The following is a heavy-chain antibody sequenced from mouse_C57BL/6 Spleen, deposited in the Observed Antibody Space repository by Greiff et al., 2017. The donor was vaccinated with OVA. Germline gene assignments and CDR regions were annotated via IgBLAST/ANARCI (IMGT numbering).Heavy chain of an antibody. CDR2: IYPSDSET. CDR1: GYTFTSYW. J-gene: IGHJ2*01. Sequence: QVPLQPPGAELVRPGYSVKLSCTASGYTFTSYWMDWEKQRPGHRLEWIGNIYPSDSETHYNQMFKDQATSTIDKSSSTAYMQLSSLTSEDSAVYYWARTPGYDPPFDYSGQGTTLAVSS. D-gene: IGHD2-2*01. V-gene: IGHV1-61*01. CDR3: ARTPGYDPPFDY.